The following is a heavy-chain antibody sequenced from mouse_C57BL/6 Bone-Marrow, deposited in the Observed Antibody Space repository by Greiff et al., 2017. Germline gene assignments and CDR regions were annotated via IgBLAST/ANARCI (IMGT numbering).Heavy chain of an antibody. Sequence: VQLQQSGPVLVKPGASVKMSCKASGYTFTDYYMNWVKPSHGKSLEWIGVINPYNGGTSYNQKFKGKATLTVDKSSSTAYMELHSRTSEDSAVEYCSRPEAPKNCAMDDWGQGTSVTVSS. J-gene: IGHJ4*01. CDR3: SRPEAPKNCAMDD. CDR1: GYTFTDYY. CDR2: INPYNGGT. V-gene: IGHV1-19*01.